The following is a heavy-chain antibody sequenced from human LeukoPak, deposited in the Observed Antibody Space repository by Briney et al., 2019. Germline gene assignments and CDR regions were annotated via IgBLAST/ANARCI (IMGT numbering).Heavy chain of an antibody. V-gene: IGHV3-23*01. J-gene: IGHJ3*02. CDR2: ISGSGGST. CDR1: GFTFSSYA. D-gene: IGHD6-13*01. Sequence: GGSLRLSCAASGFTFSSYAMSWVRQAPGKGLEWVSAISGSGGSTYYADSVKGRFTISRDNSKNTLYLQMNSLRAEDTAVYYCAKTGYIAAAGTGAFDIWGQGTMVTVSS. CDR3: AKTGYIAAAGTGAFDI.